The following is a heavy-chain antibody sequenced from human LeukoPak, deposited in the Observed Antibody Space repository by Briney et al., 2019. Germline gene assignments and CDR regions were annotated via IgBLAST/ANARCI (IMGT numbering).Heavy chain of an antibody. CDR1: GGSISSYY. CDR2: IYYSGST. V-gene: IGHV4-59*01. CDR3: ARDLEGYDSSGYLHYFDY. D-gene: IGHD3-22*01. Sequence: SETLSLTCTVSGGSISSYYWSWIRRPPGKGLEWIGYIYYSGSTNYNPSLKSRVTISVDTSKNQFSLKLSSVTAADTAVYYCARDLEGYDSSGYLHYFDYWGQGTLVTVSS. J-gene: IGHJ4*02.